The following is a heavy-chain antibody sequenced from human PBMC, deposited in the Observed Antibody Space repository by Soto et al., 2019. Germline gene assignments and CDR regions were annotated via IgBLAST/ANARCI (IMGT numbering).Heavy chain of an antibody. V-gene: IGHV3-15*01. J-gene: IGHJ6*02. CDR1: GFTFYNAW. CDR3: AAETSEVPYYRYGSGSYYSFYGLDV. CDR2: IKTKRDGGTT. Sequence: GGSLRLSCAASGFTFYNAWMSWVRQAPGKGLEWVGRIKTKRDGGTTDYAAPVKGRFTISRDDSKNTLYLEMNSLKTEDTAVYHCAAETSEVPYYRYGSGSYYSFYGLDVWGHGTTVTVSS. D-gene: IGHD3-10*01.